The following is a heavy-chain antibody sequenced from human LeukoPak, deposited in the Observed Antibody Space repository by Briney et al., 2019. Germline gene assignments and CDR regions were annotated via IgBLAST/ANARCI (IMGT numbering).Heavy chain of an antibody. D-gene: IGHD1-26*01. CDR2: IYYSGST. CDR3: ARWDRNWFDP. CDR1: GGSISGYY. J-gene: IGHJ5*02. Sequence: PSETLSLTCTVSGGSISGYYWSWIRQPPGKGLEWVGYIYYSGSTNYNPSLKSRVTISVDTSKNQFSLKLSSVTAADTAVYYCARWDRNWFDPWGQGTLVTVSS. V-gene: IGHV4-59*01.